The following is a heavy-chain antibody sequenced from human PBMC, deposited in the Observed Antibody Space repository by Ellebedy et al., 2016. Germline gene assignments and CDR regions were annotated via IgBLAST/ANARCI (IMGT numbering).Heavy chain of an antibody. CDR3: ASTEYIGFWGY. Sequence: GSLRLSCAASGFSFNNAWMSWVRQPPGKGLEWIGYMSSSGNTNYNPSLKSRVTTSIDTSKNQFSLKLSFMTAADTAVYYCASTEYIGFWGYWGQGTLVTVSS. V-gene: IGHV4-59*12. CDR2: MSSSGNT. D-gene: IGHD3-16*01. J-gene: IGHJ4*02. CDR1: GFSFNNAW.